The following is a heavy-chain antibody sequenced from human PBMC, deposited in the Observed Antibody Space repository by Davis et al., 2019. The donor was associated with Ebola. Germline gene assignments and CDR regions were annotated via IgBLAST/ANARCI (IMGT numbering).Heavy chain of an antibody. Sequence: ASVTVSCKASGGTFSSYTISWVRQAAGQGLEWMGWMDPNSGYARYVQKFQGRVTMTRDTSIDTAYLELNNLRSDDTAVYYCTRGPTGVIDYWGQGSLVTVSS. CDR1: GGTFSSYT. CDR3: TRGPTGVIDY. V-gene: IGHV1-8*02. D-gene: IGHD3-10*01. J-gene: IGHJ4*02. CDR2: MDPNSGYA.